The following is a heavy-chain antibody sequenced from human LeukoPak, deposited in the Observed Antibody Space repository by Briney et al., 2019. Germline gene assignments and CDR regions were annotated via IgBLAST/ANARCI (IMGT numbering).Heavy chain of an antibody. Sequence: GGSLRLSCAASGFTFSSYGMHWVRQAPGKGLEWVSYISSSGSTIYYADSVKGRFTISRDNSKNTLYLQMNSLRAEDTAVYHCAKSKFTIFGVALDYWGQGTLVTVSS. CDR2: ISSSGSTI. V-gene: IGHV3-48*01. CDR3: AKSKFTIFGVALDY. D-gene: IGHD3-3*01. CDR1: GFTFSSYG. J-gene: IGHJ4*02.